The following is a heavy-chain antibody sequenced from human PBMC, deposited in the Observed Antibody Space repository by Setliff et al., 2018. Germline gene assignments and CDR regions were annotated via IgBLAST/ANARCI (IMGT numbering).Heavy chain of an antibody. CDR2: IYIGGSA. Sequence: KASETLSLTCTVSGGSISSYYWSWIRQPAGKGLEWIGHIYIGGSANYNPSLKSRVIMSIDTSKNQFSLKLNSVTAADMAVYYCAREQWLDPPGYYYMDVWAKGTTVTVSS. D-gene: IGHD6-19*01. CDR1: GGSISSYY. V-gene: IGHV4-4*07. J-gene: IGHJ6*03. CDR3: AREQWLDPPGYYYMDV.